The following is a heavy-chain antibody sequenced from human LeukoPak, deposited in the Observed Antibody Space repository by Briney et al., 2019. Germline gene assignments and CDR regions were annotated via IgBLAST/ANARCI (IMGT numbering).Heavy chain of an antibody. Sequence: SGGSLRLSCAASGSTFSSYEMNWVRQAPGKGLEWVSYISSSGSTIYYADSVKGQFTISRDNAKNSLYLQMNSLRAEDTAVYYCARVSSGWTSGYWGQGTLVTVSS. CDR2: ISSSGSTI. D-gene: IGHD6-19*01. CDR1: GSTFSSYE. V-gene: IGHV3-48*03. J-gene: IGHJ4*02. CDR3: ARVSSGWTSGY.